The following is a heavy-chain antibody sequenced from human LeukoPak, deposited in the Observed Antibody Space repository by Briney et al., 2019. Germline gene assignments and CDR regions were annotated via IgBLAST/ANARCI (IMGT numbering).Heavy chain of an antibody. J-gene: IGHJ6*03. CDR1: GGSFSGYY. D-gene: IGHD3-9*01. Sequence: PSETLSLTCVVYGGSFSGYYWSWIRQPPGKGLEWIGEINHSGSTNYNPSLKSRVTISVDTSKNQFSLKLSSVTAADTAVYYCARGGGLRYFDWTPRTGYYYYMDVWGKGTTVTVSS. CDR3: ARGGGLRYFDWTPRTGYYYYMDV. CDR2: INHSGST. V-gene: IGHV4-34*01.